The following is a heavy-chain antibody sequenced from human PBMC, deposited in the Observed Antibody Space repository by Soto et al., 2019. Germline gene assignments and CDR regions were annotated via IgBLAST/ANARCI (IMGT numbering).Heavy chain of an antibody. CDR1: GFTFSSYA. J-gene: IGHJ1*01. Sequence: GGFPRLSCAASGFTFSSYAMSWVRRAPGKGLEWVSGISGSGRITKYADSVKGRFIISRDNFKNTLFLQMNSLRAEDTAVYYCAKDVHYDIVTGIEYFHHWAQGTLVTVSS. D-gene: IGHD3-9*01. V-gene: IGHV3-23*01. CDR3: AKDVHYDIVTGIEYFHH. CDR2: ISGSGRIT.